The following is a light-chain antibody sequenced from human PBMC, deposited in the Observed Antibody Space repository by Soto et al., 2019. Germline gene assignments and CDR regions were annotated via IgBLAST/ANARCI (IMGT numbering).Light chain of an antibody. CDR1: SSNIGAGYD. CDR2: SNN. V-gene: IGLV1-40*01. Sequence: QSVLTQQPSVSGAPGQRVTISCTGSSSNIGAGYDVHWYQQLPGTAPKLLIYSNNNRPSGVPDRFSGSKSGTSASLAITGLQAEDEADYYCQSYDSSLRVVVFGGGTKLTVL. CDR3: QSYDSSLRVVV. J-gene: IGLJ2*01.